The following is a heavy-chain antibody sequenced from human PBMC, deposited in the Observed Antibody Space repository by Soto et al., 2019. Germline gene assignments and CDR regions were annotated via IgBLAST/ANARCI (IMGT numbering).Heavy chain of an antibody. V-gene: IGHV4-31*01. D-gene: IGHD4-17*01. CDR1: GGSISSGGYY. CDR2: IYYSGST. J-gene: IGHJ4*02. Sequence: QVQLQQSGPGLVKPSQTLSLTCTVSGGSISSGGYYWGWMRQRPGQGREGFGYIYYSGSTYYNPSLKSQVPRTVDTSKNQFPLKLSSVTAADTAVDYGARSSQSTVTTFVYWGQGTLVTVSS. CDR3: ARSSQSTVTTFVY.